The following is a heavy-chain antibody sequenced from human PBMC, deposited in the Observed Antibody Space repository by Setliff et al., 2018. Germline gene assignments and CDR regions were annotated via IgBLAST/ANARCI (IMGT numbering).Heavy chain of an antibody. CDR1: GFTFNSYA. Sequence: SLRLSCAASGFTFNSYAMHWVRQAPGKGLEWLAVISYDGINKYYADSVRGRFTISRDNSKNTLFLKMNSLRTDDTAVFYCVRDSPSSLYNFWSGCSDYWGQGTLVTVSS. V-gene: IGHV3-30*01. D-gene: IGHD3-3*01. J-gene: IGHJ4*02. CDR2: ISYDGINK. CDR3: VRDSPSSLYNFWSGCSDY.